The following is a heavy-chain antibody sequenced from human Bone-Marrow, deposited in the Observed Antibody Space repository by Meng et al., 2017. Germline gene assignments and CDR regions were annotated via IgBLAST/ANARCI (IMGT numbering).Heavy chain of an antibody. D-gene: IGHD3-10*01. Sequence: QVQLQQWGAGLLKPSETLPLTCAVYGGSFSGYYWSWIRQPPGKGLEWIGEINHSGSTNYNPSLKSRVTISVDTSKNQFSLKLSSVTAADTAVYYCARAYYGSGSYYQNWGQGTLVTVSS. CDR2: INHSGST. CDR3: ARAYYGSGSYYQN. J-gene: IGHJ4*02. V-gene: IGHV4-34*01. CDR1: GGSFSGYY.